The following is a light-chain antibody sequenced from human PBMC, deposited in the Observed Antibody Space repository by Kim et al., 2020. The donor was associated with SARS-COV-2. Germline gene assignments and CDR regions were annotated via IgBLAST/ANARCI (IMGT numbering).Light chain of an antibody. CDR1: SSNIGAGYD. Sequence: RVTSSCTGSSSNIGAGYDVHGYKQLPGTAPKLLSYGNSNRPSGVPDRFSGSKSGTSASLAITGLQAEDEADYYCQSYDSSLSGSVFGTGTKVTVL. CDR2: GNS. CDR3: QSYDSSLSGSV. J-gene: IGLJ1*01. V-gene: IGLV1-40*01.